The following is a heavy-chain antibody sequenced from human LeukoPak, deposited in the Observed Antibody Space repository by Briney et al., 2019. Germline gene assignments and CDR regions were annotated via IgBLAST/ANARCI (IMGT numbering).Heavy chain of an antibody. Sequence: PGGSLRLSCAASGFTFSDHYMDWVRQAPGKGLEWVGRARNKANSYTTEYAASVKGRFTISRDDSKNSLHLQMNSLKSEDTAVYFCARVKGWIFDCWGQGTLVTVSS. J-gene: IGHJ4*02. CDR2: ARNKANSYTT. D-gene: IGHD5-12*01. CDR3: ARVKGWIFDC. CDR1: GFTFSDHY. V-gene: IGHV3-72*01.